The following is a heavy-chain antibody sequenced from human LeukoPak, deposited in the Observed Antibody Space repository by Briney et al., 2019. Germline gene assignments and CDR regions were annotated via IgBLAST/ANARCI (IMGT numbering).Heavy chain of an antibody. V-gene: IGHV3-23*01. CDR1: GFSFNSYA. D-gene: IGHD6-13*01. Sequence: PGGSLRLSCAASGFSFNSYAMNWVRQAPGKGLEWVSGISGSGGRTYYADSVKGRFTISRDNSKNTLYLQMNSPRAEDTAVYYCAILPGYSSGWYEVNYWGQGTLVTVSS. J-gene: IGHJ4*02. CDR3: AILPGYSSGWYEVNY. CDR2: ISGSGGRT.